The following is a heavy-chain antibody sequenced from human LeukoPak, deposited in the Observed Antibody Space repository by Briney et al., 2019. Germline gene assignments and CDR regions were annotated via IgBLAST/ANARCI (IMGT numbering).Heavy chain of an antibody. CDR3: ASGRDIAVAGPGGYFDY. V-gene: IGHV1-46*01. J-gene: IGHJ4*02. CDR1: GYSFTIYP. Sequence: ASVKVSCKASGYSFTIYPIDWVRQAPGLGLEWVGTINPHGGTTSFALKFQGRVTLTRDMSTNTVSMEMRSLRPEDTAVYYCASGRDIAVAGPGGYFDYWGQGTLVTVSS. CDR2: INPHGGTT. D-gene: IGHD6-19*01.